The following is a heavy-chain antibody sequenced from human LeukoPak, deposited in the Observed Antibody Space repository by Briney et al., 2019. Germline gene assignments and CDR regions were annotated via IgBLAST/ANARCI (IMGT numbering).Heavy chain of an antibody. CDR1: GFTFSIYA. Sequence: PGGSLRLSCAASGFTFSIYAMNWVRQAPGKGLEWVSVIVGNGGGIHYADSVKGRFTISRDNVNDILYLQMNSLRAEDTAVYYCAKDRIPDGKYSIDFWGQGTTVTVSS. J-gene: IGHJ6*02. CDR3: AKDRIPDGKYSIDF. CDR2: IVGNGGGI. D-gene: IGHD5-24*01. V-gene: IGHV3-23*01.